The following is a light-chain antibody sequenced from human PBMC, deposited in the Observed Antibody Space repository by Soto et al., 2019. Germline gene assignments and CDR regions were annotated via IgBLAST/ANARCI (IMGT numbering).Light chain of an antibody. CDR2: GAS. CDR3: QQYNNWPYT. J-gene: IGKJ2*01. V-gene: IGKV3-15*01. Sequence: EKVMTQSPATLSLSPGETATLSCRASQSVSSNVAWYQQKHAQAPRRLIYGASTRAPGILGRCSGSGSGTEFTLPTSSRLAEDFSVDYCQQYNNWPYTFGQGTKLEIK. CDR1: QSVSSN.